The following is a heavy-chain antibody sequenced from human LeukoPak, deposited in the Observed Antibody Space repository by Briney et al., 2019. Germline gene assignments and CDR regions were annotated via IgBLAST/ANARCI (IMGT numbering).Heavy chain of an antibody. CDR2: IWYDGSNK. CDR3: ARDDRSVFDY. D-gene: IGHD3-22*01. CDR1: GCTFSSYS. Sequence: PGRSLRLSCAASGCTFSSYSMHWVRQAPGKGREWVAVIWYDGSNKYYADSVKGRFTISRDNSKNTLYLQMNSLRAEDTAVYYCARDDRSVFDYWGQGTLVTVSS. J-gene: IGHJ4*02. V-gene: IGHV3-33*01.